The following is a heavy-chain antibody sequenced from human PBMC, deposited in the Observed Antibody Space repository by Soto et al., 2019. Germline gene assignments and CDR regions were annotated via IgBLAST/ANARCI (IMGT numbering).Heavy chain of an antibody. J-gene: IGHJ4*02. CDR3: ASEHNYYYFWSGYYRAIFDY. Sequence: SQTLSLTCAISGDSVSSNSAAWNWIRQSPSRGLEWLGRTYYRSKWYNDYAVSVKSRITINPDTSKNQFSLQLNSVTPEDTAVYYCASEHNYYYFWSGYYRAIFDYWGQGTLVTVSS. D-gene: IGHD3-3*01. V-gene: IGHV6-1*01. CDR1: GDSVSSNSAA. CDR2: TYYRSKWYN.